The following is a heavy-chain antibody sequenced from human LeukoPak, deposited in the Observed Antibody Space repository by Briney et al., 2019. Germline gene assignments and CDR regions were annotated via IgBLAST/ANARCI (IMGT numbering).Heavy chain of an antibody. V-gene: IGHV1-2*04. CDR1: GYTFTGYY. CDR3: ARGSPVAAAGTAYFHH. J-gene: IGHJ1*01. Sequence: ASVKVSCKASGYTFTGYYMHWVRQAPGQGLEWMGWINPNSGGTKYAQESQGWVTMTRDTSISTAYIELSRSRSDDTAMYYCARGSPVAAAGTAYFHHWGQGTLVTVSS. D-gene: IGHD6-13*01. CDR2: INPNSGGT.